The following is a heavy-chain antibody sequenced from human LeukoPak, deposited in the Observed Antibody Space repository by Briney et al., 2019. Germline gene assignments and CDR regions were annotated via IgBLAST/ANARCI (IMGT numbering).Heavy chain of an antibody. V-gene: IGHV7-4-1*02. CDR2: INTNTGNP. Sequence: ASVKVSCKASGYTFNSYTMNWVRQAPGQGLEWIGWINTNTGNPTYAQGFTGRFVFSLDTSVNTAYLQISSLKAEDTAVYYCARGSDHSGWYAARYYYYIDVWGKGTTVTVSS. CDR3: ARGSDHSGWYAARYYYYIDV. J-gene: IGHJ6*03. CDR1: GYTFNSYT. D-gene: IGHD6-19*01.